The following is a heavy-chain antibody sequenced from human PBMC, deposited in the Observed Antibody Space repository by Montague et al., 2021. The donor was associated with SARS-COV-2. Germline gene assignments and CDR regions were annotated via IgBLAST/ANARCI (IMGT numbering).Heavy chain of an antibody. CDR2: IYYSGST. V-gene: IGHV4-39*07. J-gene: IGHJ6*02. CDR3: ARGSGCSGGGCYSEWDPYSSYGTDV. CDR1: GGSISSSSYY. D-gene: IGHD2-15*01. Sequence: SETLSLTCTVSGGSISSSSYYWGWIRQPPGKGLEWIGSIYYSGSTYYNPSLKSRVTISVDTSKNQFSLKLSSATAADTAVYYCARGSGCSGGGCYSEWDPYSSYGTDVWGQGTTVTVSS.